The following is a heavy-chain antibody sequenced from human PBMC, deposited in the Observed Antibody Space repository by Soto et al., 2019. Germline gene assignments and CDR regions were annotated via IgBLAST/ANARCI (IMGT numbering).Heavy chain of an antibody. CDR2: IKQDGSEK. J-gene: IGHJ4*02. CDR1: GFSFSSHW. Sequence: EVQLVESGGGLVQPGGSLRLSCAASGFSFSSHWMNWVRQAPGKGLEWVANIKQDGSEKNYVDSVKGRFTISRDNARNSLYLQMNSLRVEDMAMYYCAGRPGWGQGTLVTVSS. V-gene: IGHV3-7*03. D-gene: IGHD6-6*01. CDR3: AGRPG.